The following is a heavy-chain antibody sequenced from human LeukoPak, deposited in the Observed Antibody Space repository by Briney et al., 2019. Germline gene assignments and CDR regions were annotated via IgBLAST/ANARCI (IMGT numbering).Heavy chain of an antibody. CDR1: GGSISSGGYS. Sequence: SETLSLTCAVSGGSISSGGYSWSWIRQPPGKGLEWIGYIYHSGSTYYNPSLKSRVTISVDRSKNQFSLKLSSVTAADTAVYYCAREQRMVRGVITLDYWGQGTLVTVSS. D-gene: IGHD3-10*01. V-gene: IGHV4-30-2*01. CDR3: AREQRMVRGVITLDY. J-gene: IGHJ4*02. CDR2: IYHSGST.